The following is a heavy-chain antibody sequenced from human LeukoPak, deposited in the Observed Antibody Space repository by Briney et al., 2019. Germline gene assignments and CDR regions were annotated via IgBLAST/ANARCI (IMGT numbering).Heavy chain of an antibody. V-gene: IGHV4-39*07. J-gene: IGHJ3*02. CDR2: IYYSGSI. CDR1: GGSISNSSYY. D-gene: IGHD7-27*01. Sequence: SETLSLTCTVSGGSISNSSYYWGWIRQSPGKGLEWIGSIYYSGSIYYNPSLKSRVTISVDTSKNQFSLKLSSVTAADTAVYYCARPKLGGVRHDAFDIWGQGTMVTVSS. CDR3: ARPKLGGVRHDAFDI.